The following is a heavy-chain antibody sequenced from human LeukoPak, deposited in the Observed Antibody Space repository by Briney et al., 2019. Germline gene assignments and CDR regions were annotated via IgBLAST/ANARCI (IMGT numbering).Heavy chain of an antibody. V-gene: IGHV3-74*01. CDR2: INSDGSGT. J-gene: IGHJ3*02. CDR1: GFTFSSYW. Sequence: GGSLRLSCAASGFTFSSYWMHWVRQAPGKGRVWVSRINSDGSGTSYADSVKGRFTISRDNAKKTLYLQMSSLRAEDTAVYYCATYYYDSSGYFSALDIWGQGTMVTVSS. D-gene: IGHD3-22*01. CDR3: ATYYYDSSGYFSALDI.